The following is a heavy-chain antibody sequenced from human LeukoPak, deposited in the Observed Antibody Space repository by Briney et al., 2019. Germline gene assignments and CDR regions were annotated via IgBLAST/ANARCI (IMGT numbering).Heavy chain of an antibody. CDR1: GGSISSSSYY. V-gene: IGHV4-39*07. CDR3: ARKDIVVVPAAIGYYYYYYMDV. J-gene: IGHJ6*03. CDR2: IYYSGST. Sequence: SETLSLTCTVSGGSISSSSYYWGWIRQPPGKGLEWIGSIYYSGSTNYNPSLKSRVTISVDKSKNQFSLKLSSVTAADTAVYYCARKDIVVVPAAIGYYYYYYMDVWGKGTTVTVSS. D-gene: IGHD2-2*02.